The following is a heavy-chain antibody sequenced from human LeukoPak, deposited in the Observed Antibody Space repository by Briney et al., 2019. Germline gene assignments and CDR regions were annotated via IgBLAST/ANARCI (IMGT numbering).Heavy chain of an antibody. CDR2: INHSGST. CDR1: GGSFSGYY. J-gene: IGHJ4*02. CDR3: ARTSPLFNYYYDSSGYFDY. Sequence: SETLSLTCAVYGGSFSGYYWSWIRQPPGKGLEWIGEINHSGSTNYNPSLKSRVTISVDTSKNQFSLKLSSVTAADTAVYYCARTSPLFNYYYDSSGYFDYWGQGTLVTVSS. D-gene: IGHD3-22*01. V-gene: IGHV4-34*01.